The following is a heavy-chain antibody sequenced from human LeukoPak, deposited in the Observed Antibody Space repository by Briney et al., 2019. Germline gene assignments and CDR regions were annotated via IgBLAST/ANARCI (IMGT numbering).Heavy chain of an antibody. J-gene: IGHJ5*02. CDR1: GGSFSGYY. Sequence: PSETLSLTCAVYGGSFSGYYWSWIRQPPGKGLEWIGEINHSGSSTYNPSLKSTVTISVDTCKTQLSMKLSSVTAADTAVYYCARGARLTAPIVVVTAAIRYNWFDPWGQGTLVTVSS. V-gene: IGHV4-34*01. D-gene: IGHD2-2*02. CDR2: INHSGSS. CDR3: ARGARLTAPIVVVTAAIRYNWFDP.